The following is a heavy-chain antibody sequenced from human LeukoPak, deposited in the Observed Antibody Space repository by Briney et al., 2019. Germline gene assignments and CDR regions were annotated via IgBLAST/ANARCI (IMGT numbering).Heavy chain of an antibody. V-gene: IGHV3-20*04. CDR3: ARGAYRLRYFDWSPVNGGYYFDY. CDR2: INWNGGST. Sequence: PGGSLRLSCAASGFTFDDYGMSWVRQAPGKGLEWVSGINWNGGSTGYADSVKGRFTISRDNAKNSLYLQMNSLRAEDTALYYCARGAYRLRYFDWSPVNGGYYFDYWGQGTLVTVSS. D-gene: IGHD3-9*01. J-gene: IGHJ4*02. CDR1: GFTFDDYG.